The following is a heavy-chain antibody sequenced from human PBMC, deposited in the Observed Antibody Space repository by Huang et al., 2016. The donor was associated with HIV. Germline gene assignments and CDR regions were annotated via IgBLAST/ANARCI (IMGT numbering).Heavy chain of an antibody. CDR3: ARCSFGSGDPFDY. Sequence: QVQLQQWGAGLLKPSETLSLTCAVYGGSFSNYYWSWIRQPPGKGREWIGEINHSGSPNSTPSLKSRVTISRDTSKNQFSLKLTSVTAADTAVFYCARCSFGSGDPFDYWGQGTLVTVSS. V-gene: IGHV4-34*01. CDR2: INHSGSP. CDR1: GGSFSNYY. J-gene: IGHJ4*02. D-gene: IGHD6-19*01.